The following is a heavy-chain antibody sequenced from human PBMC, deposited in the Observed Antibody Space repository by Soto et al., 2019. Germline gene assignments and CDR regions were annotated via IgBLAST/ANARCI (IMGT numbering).Heavy chain of an antibody. D-gene: IGHD2-21*02. CDR1: GYTFTGYY. J-gene: IGHJ3*02. CDR3: ARSDQANSEIVVVTAMAFDI. Sequence: ASVKVSCKASGYTFTGYYMHWVRQAPGQGLEWMGWINPNSGGTNYAQKFQGWVTMTRDTSISTAYMELSRLRSDDTAVYYCARSDQANSEIVVVTAMAFDIWGQGTMVTVSS. CDR2: INPNSGGT. V-gene: IGHV1-2*04.